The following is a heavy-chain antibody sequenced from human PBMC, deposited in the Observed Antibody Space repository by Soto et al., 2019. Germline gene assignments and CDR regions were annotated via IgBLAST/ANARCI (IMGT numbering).Heavy chain of an antibody. CDR1: GGSISSSSYY. Sequence: QLQLQESGPGLVKPSETLSLTCTVSGGSISSSSYYWGWIRQPPGKGLEWIGSIYYSGSTYYNPSLKSRVTISVDTSKNQFSLNLSSVTAADTTVYYCARRKQWRGYFDYWGQGTLVTVSS. CDR2: IYYSGST. V-gene: IGHV4-39*01. CDR3: ARRKQWRGYFDY. D-gene: IGHD6-19*01. J-gene: IGHJ4*02.